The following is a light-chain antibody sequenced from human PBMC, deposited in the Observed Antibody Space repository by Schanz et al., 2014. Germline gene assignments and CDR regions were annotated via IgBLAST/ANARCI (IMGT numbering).Light chain of an antibody. CDR2: GAS. J-gene: IGKJ3*01. CDR1: QNVRNNF. Sequence: EIVLTQSPGTLSLSPGERGTLSCRTSQNVRNNFLAWYQQKPGQAPRLLIYGASIRASGIPDRFSGSGSDSDFSLTISRLEPEDFAIYYCQHYGGSFTFGPGTRVDIK. CDR3: QHYGGSFT. V-gene: IGKV3-20*01.